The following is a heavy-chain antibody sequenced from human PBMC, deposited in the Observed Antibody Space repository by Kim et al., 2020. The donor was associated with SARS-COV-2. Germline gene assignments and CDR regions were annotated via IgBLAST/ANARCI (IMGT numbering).Heavy chain of an antibody. J-gene: IGHJ3*02. CDR2: ISYDGSNK. CDR1: GFTFSSYG. D-gene: IGHD3-22*01. V-gene: IGHV3-30*18. Sequence: GGSLRLSCAASGFTFSSYGMHWVRQAPGKGLEWVAVISYDGSNKYYADSVKGRFTISRDNSKNTLYLQMNSLRAEDTAVYYCAKDHYYDSSGYYPVDAFSIWGQGTMVTVSS. CDR3: AKDHYYDSSGYYPVDAFSI.